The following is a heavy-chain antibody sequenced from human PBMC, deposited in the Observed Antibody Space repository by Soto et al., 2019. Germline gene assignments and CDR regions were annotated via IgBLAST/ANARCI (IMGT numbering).Heavy chain of an antibody. CDR1: GFTFSSNA. D-gene: IGHD1-7*01. CDR3: ARVTGTTSH. Sequence: PGGSLRLSCAASGFTFSSNAMHWVRQAPGKGLEYVSAISSNGGSTYYANSVKGRFTISRDNSKNTLYLQMGSLRAEDMAVYYCARVTGTTSHWGQGTLVTVSS. V-gene: IGHV3-64*01. J-gene: IGHJ4*02. CDR2: ISSNGGST.